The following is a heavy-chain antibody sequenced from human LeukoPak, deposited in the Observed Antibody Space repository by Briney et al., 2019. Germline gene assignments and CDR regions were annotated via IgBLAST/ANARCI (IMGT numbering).Heavy chain of an antibody. CDR1: GYSISSGYY. D-gene: IGHD6-6*01. V-gene: IGHV4-38-2*02. Sequence: PSETLSLTCTVSGYSISSGYYWGWIRQPPGKGLEWIGSIYHSGSTYYNPSLKSRVTISVDTSKNQFSLKLSSVTAADTAVYYCARDLRIAARPGWFDPWGKGTLVTVSS. CDR3: ARDLRIAARPGWFDP. CDR2: IYHSGST. J-gene: IGHJ5*02.